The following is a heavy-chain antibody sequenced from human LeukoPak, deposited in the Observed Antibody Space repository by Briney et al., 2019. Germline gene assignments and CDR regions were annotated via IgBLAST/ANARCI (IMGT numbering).Heavy chain of an antibody. Sequence: SETLSLTCTVSGGSISSYYWSWIRQPPGKGLEWIGYIYYSGSTNYNPPLKSRVTISVDTSKNQFSLKLSSVTAADTAVYYCARVLYYDSSGYYYGAFDYWGQGTLVTVSS. CDR1: GGSISSYY. J-gene: IGHJ4*02. V-gene: IGHV4-59*01. CDR3: ARVLYYDSSGYYYGAFDY. D-gene: IGHD3-22*01. CDR2: IYYSGST.